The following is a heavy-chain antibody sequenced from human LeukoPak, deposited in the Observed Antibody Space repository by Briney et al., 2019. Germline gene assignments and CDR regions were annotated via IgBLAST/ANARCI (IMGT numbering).Heavy chain of an antibody. CDR3: AKGAGAEAFVI. J-gene: IGHJ3*02. Sequence: GGSLRLSCTTSGFTFSTYAMSWVRQAPGKGLEWVSAISSSGGSTYYADSVKGRFTISRDDSKNTLHLQMNSLRAEDTAVYYCAKGAGAEAFVIWGQGTMVTVSS. CDR2: ISSSGGST. CDR1: GFTFSTYA. D-gene: IGHD6-19*01. V-gene: IGHV3-23*01.